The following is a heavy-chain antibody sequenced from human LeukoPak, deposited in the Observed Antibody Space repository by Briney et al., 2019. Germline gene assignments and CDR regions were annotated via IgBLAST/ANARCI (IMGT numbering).Heavy chain of an antibody. D-gene: IGHD6-19*01. V-gene: IGHV1-69*13. J-gene: IGHJ6*04. CDR3: ARAVAGPYYYYGMDV. CDR1: GGTFSSYA. CDR2: IIPIFGTA. Sequence: SVTVSCKAPGGTFSSYAISWVRQAPGQGLEWMGGIIPIFGTANYAQKFQGRVTITADESTSTAYMELSSLRSEDTAVYYCARAVAGPYYYYGMDVWGKGTTVTVSS.